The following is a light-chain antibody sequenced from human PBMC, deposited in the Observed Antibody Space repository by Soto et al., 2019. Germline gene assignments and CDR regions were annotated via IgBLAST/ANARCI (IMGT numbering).Light chain of an antibody. CDR1: QSVSSN. J-gene: IGKJ5*01. CDR2: GAS. Sequence: EIVMTQSPSTLSASPGERATISCRASQSVSSNLAWYQEKPGQAPRLLIYGASTRAAGIPARFSGSGSGTGFTLTISSLHSEQLADYYAQHYNNGPPGPFGQGTRLEI. V-gene: IGKV3-15*01. CDR3: QHYNNGPPGP.